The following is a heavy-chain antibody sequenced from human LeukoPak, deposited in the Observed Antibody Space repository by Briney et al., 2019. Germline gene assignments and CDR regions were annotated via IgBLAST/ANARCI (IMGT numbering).Heavy chain of an antibody. CDR2: ISGSGGST. V-gene: IGHV3-23*01. CDR1: GFTFSSYA. Sequence: GGSLRLSCAASGFTFSSYAMTWVRQAPGEGLEWVSAISGSGGSTYYVDSVKGRFTISRDNSKNTLYLQMNSLRAEDTAVYYCAKGPYSGSYFGRDYWGQGTLVTVSS. CDR3: AKGPYSGSYFGRDY. D-gene: IGHD1-26*01. J-gene: IGHJ4*02.